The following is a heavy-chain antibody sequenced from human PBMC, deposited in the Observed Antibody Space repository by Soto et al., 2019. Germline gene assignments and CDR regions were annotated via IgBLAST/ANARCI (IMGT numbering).Heavy chain of an antibody. J-gene: IGHJ3*01. CDR3: VKEGSGWYSRGSFDF. Sequence: EVQLLESGGGLVQPGGSLRLSCAASGFTFSSYAMSWVRQAPGKGLEWVSVISGSGGSASYADSVKGRFTISRDNSKNTMYLQMNSLRDEDTATYYCVKEGSGWYSRGSFDFWGRGTMVTVSS. CDR2: ISGSGGSA. D-gene: IGHD6-19*01. V-gene: IGHV3-23*01. CDR1: GFTFSSYA.